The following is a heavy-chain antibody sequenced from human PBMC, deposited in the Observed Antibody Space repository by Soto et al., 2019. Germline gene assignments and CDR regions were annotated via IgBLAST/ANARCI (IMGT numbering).Heavy chain of an antibody. D-gene: IGHD6-25*01. Sequence: QVHLVQSGAEMKKPGSSVKVSCKVSGGDLTNSGISWVRQAPGQGLEWMGGIFPLLAMVDYSQKFQCRVTLNADESTNTAYLDLGSLTSDDTAVYYCAREDAAGFKSWGQGTLVIVSS. CDR2: IFPLLAMV. V-gene: IGHV1-69*04. J-gene: IGHJ4*02. CDR3: AREDAAGFKS. CDR1: GGDLTNSG.